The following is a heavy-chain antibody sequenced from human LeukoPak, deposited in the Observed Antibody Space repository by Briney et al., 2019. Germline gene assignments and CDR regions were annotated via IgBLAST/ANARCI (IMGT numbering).Heavy chain of an antibody. Sequence: GGSLRLSCAASGFTVSGNYMSWVRQAPGKGLEWVSIIYSGGGTYYADSGKGRFTISTDNSKNTLYLQMNSLRAEDTAVYYCARDQVPALANWGQGTLVTVSS. V-gene: IGHV3-66*01. CDR2: IYSGGGT. CDR1: GFTVSGNY. J-gene: IGHJ4*02. D-gene: IGHD5-18*01. CDR3: ARDQVPALAN.